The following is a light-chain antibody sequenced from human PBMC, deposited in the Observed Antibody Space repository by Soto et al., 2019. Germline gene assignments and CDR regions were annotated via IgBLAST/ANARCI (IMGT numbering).Light chain of an antibody. Sequence: EIVLTRSPATLSLSPGERATFSCKASQSVGTSLAWFQQKPGQAPRLLIYDASVRATGIPARFSGSGSGTDFTLTISRLQPEDIATYYCQQYNSYSPFGQGTKVEIK. J-gene: IGKJ1*01. CDR3: QQYNSYSP. V-gene: IGKV3-11*01. CDR1: QSVGTS. CDR2: DAS.